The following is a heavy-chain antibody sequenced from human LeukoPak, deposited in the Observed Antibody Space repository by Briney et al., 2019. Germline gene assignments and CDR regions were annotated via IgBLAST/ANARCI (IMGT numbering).Heavy chain of an antibody. CDR2: LSPNSGDT. CDR1: GYTFTGYY. Sequence: ASVKVSCKASGYTFTGYYLHWVRQAPGQELEWMGWLSPNSGDTKFPQKFQGRVTMTRDASISSAYMELSSLTSDDTAVYYCATDSGGATKFSNQNSGLGEFDYWGQGTLVTVSS. V-gene: IGHV1-2*02. J-gene: IGHJ4*02. D-gene: IGHD1-26*01. CDR3: ATDSGGATKFSNQNSGLGEFDY.